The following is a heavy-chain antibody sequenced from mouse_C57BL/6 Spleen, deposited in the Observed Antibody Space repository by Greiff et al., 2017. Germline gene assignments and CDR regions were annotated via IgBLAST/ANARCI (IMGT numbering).Heavy chain of an antibody. CDR3: AREDYYGSSPGFDY. Sequence: VQLQQSGAELVKPGASVKLSCTASGFNIKDYYMHWVKQRTEQGLEWIGRIDPEDGETKYAPTFQGKATITADTSSNTAYLQLSSLTSEDTAVYYCAREDYYGSSPGFDYWGQGTTLTVSS. D-gene: IGHD1-1*01. V-gene: IGHV14-2*01. J-gene: IGHJ2*01. CDR2: IDPEDGET. CDR1: GFNIKDYY.